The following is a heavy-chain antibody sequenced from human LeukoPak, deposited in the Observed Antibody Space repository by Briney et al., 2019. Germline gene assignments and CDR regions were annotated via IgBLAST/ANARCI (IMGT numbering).Heavy chain of an antibody. J-gene: IGHJ3*02. V-gene: IGHV3-11*04. CDR1: GFTFSDYY. CDR3: AREDGGSYRGYSYGYAFDI. CDR2: ISSSGSTI. D-gene: IGHD5-18*01. Sequence: GGSLRLSCAASGFTFSDYYMRWIRQAPGKGLEWVSYISSSGSTIYYADSVKGRFTISRDNAKNSLYLQMNSLRAEDTAVYYCAREDGGSYRGYSYGYAFDIWGQGTMVTVSS.